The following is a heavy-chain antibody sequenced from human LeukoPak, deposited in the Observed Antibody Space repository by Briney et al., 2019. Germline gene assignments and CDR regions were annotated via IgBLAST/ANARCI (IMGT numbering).Heavy chain of an antibody. Sequence: SETLSLTCTVSGGSISSYYWSWIRQPPGKGLEWIGYIYYSGSTNYNPSLKSRVTISVDTSKNQFSLKLSSVTAADTAVYYCARDFNSSTWYGGNWFDPWGQGTLVTVSS. J-gene: IGHJ5*02. CDR3: ARDFNSSTWYGGNWFDP. CDR1: GGSISSYY. V-gene: IGHV4-59*01. CDR2: IYYSGST. D-gene: IGHD6-13*01.